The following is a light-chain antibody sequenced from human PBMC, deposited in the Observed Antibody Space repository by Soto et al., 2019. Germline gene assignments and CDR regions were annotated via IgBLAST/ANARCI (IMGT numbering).Light chain of an antibody. J-gene: IGLJ2*01. Sequence: QSALTQPASVSGSPGQSITISCTGTSSDVGYYNYVSWYQQHPGKAPKLMIYDVSHRPSGVSNRFSGSKSVNTASLTISGLQAEDEADYYCCSYTTSSSVVFGGGTKVTVL. CDR2: DVS. CDR3: CSYTTSSSVV. V-gene: IGLV2-14*03. CDR1: SSDVGYYNY.